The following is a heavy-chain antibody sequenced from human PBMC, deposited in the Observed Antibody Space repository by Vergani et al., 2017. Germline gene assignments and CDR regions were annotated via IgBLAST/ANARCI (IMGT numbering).Heavy chain of an antibody. V-gene: IGHV3-15*07. Sequence: EVQLVESGGGIVKPGGSLRLSCVASGFSFRNAWMNWVRRTPGKGLEWVGRIKRTFDRGGTDYAAAVKGRFTISRDDSKNTLFLQMNGLKTEDIGVYYCTTDPRYCGDGSCYWLRDHHYYGMDVWGQGTTVTVSS. CDR2: IKRTFDRGGT. D-gene: IGHD2-21*01. CDR3: TTDPRYCGDGSCYWLRDHHYYGMDV. CDR1: GFSFRNAW. J-gene: IGHJ6*02.